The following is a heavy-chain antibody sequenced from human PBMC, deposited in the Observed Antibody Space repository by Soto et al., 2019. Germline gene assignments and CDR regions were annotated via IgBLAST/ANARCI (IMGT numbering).Heavy chain of an antibody. CDR3: AKDLRVAGSFDV. V-gene: IGHV3-30*18. Sequence: QVQLVESGGGVVQPGRSLRLSCAGSGFTFSSYGMHWVRQAPGKGLEWVAVVSYDGSNKYYAESVKGRFTISRDNSKNTLYLQMNSLRAEDTAVYYCAKDLRVAGSFDVWGQGTMVTVSS. J-gene: IGHJ3*01. CDR1: GFTFSSYG. D-gene: IGHD6-19*01. CDR2: VSYDGSNK.